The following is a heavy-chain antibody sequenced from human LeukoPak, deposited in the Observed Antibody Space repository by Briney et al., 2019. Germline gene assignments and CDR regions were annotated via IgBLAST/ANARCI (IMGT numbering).Heavy chain of an antibody. V-gene: IGHV1-18*01. D-gene: IGHD3-22*01. Sequence: ASVKVSCKASGYTFTSYGISWVRQAPGQGLEWMGWISAYNGNTDYAQKLQGRVTMTTDTSTSTAYMELRSLRSDDTAVYYCARDPARWGYYDSSGYFDYWGQGTLVTVSS. CDR1: GYTFTSYG. CDR3: ARDPARWGYYDSSGYFDY. J-gene: IGHJ4*02. CDR2: ISAYNGNT.